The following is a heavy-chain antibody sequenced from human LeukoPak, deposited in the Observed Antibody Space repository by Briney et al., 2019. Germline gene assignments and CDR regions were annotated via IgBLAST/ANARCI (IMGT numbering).Heavy chain of an antibody. V-gene: IGHV3-21*01. D-gene: IGHD3-22*01. Sequence: PGGSLRLSCAASGFTFSSYSMNWVRQAPGKGLEWVSSISSSSSYIYYADSVKGRFTISRDNAKNSLYLQMNSLRAEDTAVYYCARDAKYYYDSSGRPNFDYWGQGTLVTVSS. CDR2: ISSSSSYI. CDR1: GFTFSSYS. J-gene: IGHJ4*02. CDR3: ARDAKYYYDSSGRPNFDY.